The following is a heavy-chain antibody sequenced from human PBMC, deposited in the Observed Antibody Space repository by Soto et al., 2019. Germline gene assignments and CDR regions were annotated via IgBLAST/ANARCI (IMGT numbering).Heavy chain of an antibody. Sequence: ASVKVSCKPSGYTFNTYYLHWVRQAPGQALEWMVWINAGNGNTKYSQKFQGRVTITRDTSASTAYMELSSLRFEDTAMYYSARGYDFLLGMDVWGQVITVTVSS. V-gene: IGHV1-3*01. CDR1: GYTFNTYY. J-gene: IGHJ6*02. D-gene: IGHD3-3*01. CDR2: INAGNGNT. CDR3: ARGYDFLLGMDV.